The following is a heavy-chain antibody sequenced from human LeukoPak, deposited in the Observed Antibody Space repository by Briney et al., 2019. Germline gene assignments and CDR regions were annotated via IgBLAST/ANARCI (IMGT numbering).Heavy chain of an antibody. Sequence: ASVKVSCKASGYTFTSYGISWVRQAPGQGLEWMGWISAYNGNTNYAQKLQGRVTMTTDTSTSTAYMELRSLRSGDTAVYYCARDGLSYCSSTSCSGWFDPWGQGTLVTVSS. D-gene: IGHD2-2*01. CDR3: ARDGLSYCSSTSCSGWFDP. J-gene: IGHJ5*02. CDR1: GYTFTSYG. CDR2: ISAYNGNT. V-gene: IGHV1-18*01.